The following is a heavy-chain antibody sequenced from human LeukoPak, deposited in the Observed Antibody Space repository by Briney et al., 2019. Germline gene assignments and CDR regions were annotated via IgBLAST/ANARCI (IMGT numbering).Heavy chain of an antibody. CDR3: ARVRRITGTTDFDY. D-gene: IGHD1-20*01. Sequence: SETLSLTCSVSGGSISSYSWSWIRQPPRKGLEWIGYINYSGSTNYNPSLKSRVTISVDTSKNQFSVKLSSVTAADTAVYYCARVRRITGTTDFDYWGQGTLVTVSS. J-gene: IGHJ4*02. V-gene: IGHV4-59*01. CDR2: INYSGST. CDR1: GGSISSYS.